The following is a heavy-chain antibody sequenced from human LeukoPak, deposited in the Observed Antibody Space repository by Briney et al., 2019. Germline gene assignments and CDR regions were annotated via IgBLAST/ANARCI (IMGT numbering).Heavy chain of an antibody. V-gene: IGHV3-66*01. CDR1: GFTVSSNY. CDR2: IHSDSST. J-gene: IGHJ4*02. CDR3: ARDRPYGGTGDFDY. D-gene: IGHD4-23*01. Sequence: PGGSLRLSCAASGFTVSSNYMNWVRQAPGKGLEWVSVIHSDSSTYYADSVKGRFTISRDNSKNTLYLQMNTLRAEDTAVYYCARDRPYGGTGDFDYWGQGTLVTVSS.